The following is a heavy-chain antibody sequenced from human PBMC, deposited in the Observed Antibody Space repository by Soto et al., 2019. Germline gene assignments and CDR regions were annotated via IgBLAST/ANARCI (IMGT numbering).Heavy chain of an antibody. D-gene: IGHD4-4*01. V-gene: IGHV4-34*01. CDR3: ARGERATVTTAYFDY. CDR2: INHSGST. Sequence: SETLSLTCAVYGGSFSGYYWSWIRQPPGKGLEWIGEINHSGSTNYNPSLKSRVTISVDTSKNQFSLKLSSVTAADTAVYYCARGERATVTTAYFDYWGQGTLVTVSS. CDR1: GGSFSGYY. J-gene: IGHJ4*02.